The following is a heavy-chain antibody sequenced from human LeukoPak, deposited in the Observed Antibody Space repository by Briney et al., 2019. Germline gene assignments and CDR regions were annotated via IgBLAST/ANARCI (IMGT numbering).Heavy chain of an antibody. J-gene: IGHJ4*02. Sequence: GASVKVSCKASGGTFSSYAISWVRQAPGQGLEWMGRIIPILGIANYAQKFQGRVTITADKSTSTAYMELSSLRSEDTAVYYYARMSEGGHDYWGQGTLVTVSS. CDR1: GGTFSSYA. CDR2: IIPILGIA. D-gene: IGHD2-15*01. CDR3: ARMSEGGHDY. V-gene: IGHV1-69*04.